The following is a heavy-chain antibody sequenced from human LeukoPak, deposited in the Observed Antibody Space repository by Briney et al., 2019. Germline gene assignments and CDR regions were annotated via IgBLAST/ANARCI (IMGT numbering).Heavy chain of an antibody. J-gene: IGHJ4*02. CDR3: ARDWFVDSGDDPFPFDY. V-gene: IGHV1-2*02. D-gene: IGHD5-12*01. CDR2: INPNSGGT. CDR1: GYTFTGFY. Sequence: ASVKVSCKASGYTFTGFYIHWVRQAPGQGLEWMGWINPNSGGTNYAQKFQGRVTMTRDTSISTAYMELSRLTSDDTAIYYCARDWFVDSGDDPFPFDYWGQGTLVSVSS.